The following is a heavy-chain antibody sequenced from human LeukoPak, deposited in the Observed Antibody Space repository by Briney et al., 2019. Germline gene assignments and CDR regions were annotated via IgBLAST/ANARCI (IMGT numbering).Heavy chain of an antibody. J-gene: IGHJ4*02. V-gene: IGHV4-59*01. CDR3: GRVSPDSSAYVDS. Sequence: SETLSLTCTVSGDSIRDYHCNWIRQSPGKGLEWIGNISYSGSPKYNPSLKSRVTLSVDTSKNQLSLMLTSATAEDAAVYYCGRVSPDSSAYVDSWGQGTLVTVSS. CDR2: ISYSGSP. D-gene: IGHD3-22*01. CDR1: GDSIRDYH.